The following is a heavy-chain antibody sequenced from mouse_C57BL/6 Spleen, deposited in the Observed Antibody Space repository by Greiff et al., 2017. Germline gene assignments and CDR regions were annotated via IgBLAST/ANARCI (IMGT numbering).Heavy chain of an antibody. CDR1: GYTFTDYY. D-gene: IGHD2-5*01. V-gene: IGHV1-75*01. CDR3: AICYYSNHSYIDF. CDR2: IFPGSGST. Sequence: QVQLQQSGPELVKPGASVKISCKASGYTFTDYYIHWVKQRPGQGLEWIGWIFPGSGSTYYNEKFKGKDTLTVDKSSSTAYMLLSSLTSEDSAVYFCAICYYSNHSYIDFWGTGTTVTVSS. J-gene: IGHJ1*03.